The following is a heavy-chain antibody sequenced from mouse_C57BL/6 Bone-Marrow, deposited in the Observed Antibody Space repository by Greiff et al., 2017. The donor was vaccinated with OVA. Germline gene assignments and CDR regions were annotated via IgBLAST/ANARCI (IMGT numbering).Heavy chain of an antibody. J-gene: IGHJ1*03. D-gene: IGHD3-1*01. CDR1: GFTFSDYY. Sequence: EVKVVESEGGLVQPGSSMKLSCTASGFTFSDYYMAWVRQVPEKGLEWVANINYDGSSTYYLDSLKSRFIISRDNAKNILYLQMSSLKSEDTATYYCARDRGLYWYFDVWGTGTTVTVSS. CDR2: INYDGSST. CDR3: ARDRGLYWYFDV. V-gene: IGHV5-16*01.